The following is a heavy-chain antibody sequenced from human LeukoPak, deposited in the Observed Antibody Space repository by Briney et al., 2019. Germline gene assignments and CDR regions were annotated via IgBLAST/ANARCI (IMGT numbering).Heavy chain of an antibody. Sequence: GGSLRLSCAASDFTFSAYAMTWARQAPGRGLEGVSTISGSGDTTYYADSVKGRFTISRDNAKNSLYLQMNSLRAEDTAVYYCARAGYYGSGSYSEYWGQGTLVTVSS. CDR2: ISGSGDTT. J-gene: IGHJ4*02. CDR3: ARAGYYGSGSYSEY. CDR1: DFTFSAYA. D-gene: IGHD3-10*01. V-gene: IGHV3-23*01.